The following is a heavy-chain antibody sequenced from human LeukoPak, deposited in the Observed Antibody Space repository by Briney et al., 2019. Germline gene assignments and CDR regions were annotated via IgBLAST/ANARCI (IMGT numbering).Heavy chain of an antibody. CDR1: GFTLSSYG. J-gene: IGHJ4*02. Sequence: GGSLRLSCAASGFTLSSYGMQCVRQAPGKGLEWVAHIWLDGSREHYVDSVRGRFTISRDHSKNTLELLIDSVSPEHTGVCFGSRYACITGIQRASVLGGQGT. V-gene: IGHV3-33*01. D-gene: IGHD1-20*01. CDR3: SRYACITGIQRASVL. CDR2: IWLDGSRE.